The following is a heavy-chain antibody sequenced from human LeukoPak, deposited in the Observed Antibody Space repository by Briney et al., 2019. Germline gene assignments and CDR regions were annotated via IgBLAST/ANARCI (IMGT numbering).Heavy chain of an antibody. D-gene: IGHD3-22*01. J-gene: IGHJ4*02. CDR2: NNPNSGGT. CDR3: ARSDYYDSSGYPDY. CDR1: GYTFTGYY. V-gene: IGHV1-2*02. Sequence: ASVKVSCKASGYTFTGYYMHWVRQAPGQGLEWMGWNNPNSGGTNYAQKFQGRVTMTRDTSISTAYMELSRLRSDDTAVYYCARSDYYDSSGYPDYWGQGTLVTVSS.